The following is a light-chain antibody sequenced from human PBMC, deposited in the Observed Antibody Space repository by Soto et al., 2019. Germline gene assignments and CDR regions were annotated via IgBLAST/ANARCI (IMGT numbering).Light chain of an antibody. CDR2: AAS. Sequence: DIQMTQSPSSLSASVGDRVTITCRASQSISSYLNWYQQKPGKAPKLLIYAASSLQSGVPSRFSCSGSGTDFTLTISSLQPEDFATYYCQQSYSTPHMYTFGQGTKLEIK. J-gene: IGKJ2*01. CDR1: QSISSY. CDR3: QQSYSTPHMYT. V-gene: IGKV1-39*01.